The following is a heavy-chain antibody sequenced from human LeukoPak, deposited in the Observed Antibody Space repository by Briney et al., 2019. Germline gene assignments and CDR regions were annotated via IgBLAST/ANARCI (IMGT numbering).Heavy chain of an antibody. CDR3: ARDFLAAGDY. J-gene: IGHJ4*02. Sequence: PGGSLRLSCEASGFIFSSYTMNWIRQAPGKGLEWVASINSGSTNPYYADSVKGRFTISRDDAKKSLYLQMTSLRVEDTSVYYCARDFLAAGDYWGQATLVTVSS. D-gene: IGHD6-13*01. CDR2: INSGSTNP. V-gene: IGHV3-21*01. CDR1: GFIFSSYT.